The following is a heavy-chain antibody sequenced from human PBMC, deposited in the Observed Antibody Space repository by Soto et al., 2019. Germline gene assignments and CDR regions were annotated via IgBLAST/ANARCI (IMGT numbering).Heavy chain of an antibody. CDR2: IIPIFGTA. D-gene: IGHD4-4*01. J-gene: IGHJ4*02. V-gene: IGHV1-69*01. Sequence: QVQLVQSGAEVKKPGSSVKVSCNASGGTFSSYAISWLRQAPGQGLEWMGGIIPIFGTANYAQKFQGRVTITADESTSTAYMELSSLRSEDTAVYYCARDLGSYRPRPGYCFDYWGQGTLVTVSS. CDR1: GGTFSSYA. CDR3: ARDLGSYRPRPGYCFDY.